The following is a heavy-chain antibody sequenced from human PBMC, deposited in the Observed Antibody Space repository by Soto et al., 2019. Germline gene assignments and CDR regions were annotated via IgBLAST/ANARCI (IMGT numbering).Heavy chain of an antibody. CDR2: IYYSGST. D-gene: IGHD5-12*01. CDR1: GGSISSYY. J-gene: IGHJ3*02. V-gene: IGHV4-59*08. CDR3: ARIGICGYESLAFDI. Sequence: PSETLSLTCTVSGGSISSYYWSWIRQPPGRGLEWIGYIYYSGSTNYNPSLKSRVTISVDTSKNQFSLKLSSVTAADTAVYYCARIGICGYESLAFDIWGQGTMVTVSS.